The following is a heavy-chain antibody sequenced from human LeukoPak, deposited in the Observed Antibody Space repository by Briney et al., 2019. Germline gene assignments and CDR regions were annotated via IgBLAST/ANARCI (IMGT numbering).Heavy chain of an antibody. CDR2: FDPEDGET. D-gene: IGHD3-3*01. J-gene: IGHJ1*01. CDR1: GYTLTELS. Sequence: ASVKVSCKVSGYTLTELSMHWVRQAPGKGLEWMGGFDPEDGETIYAQKFQGRVTMTEDTSTDTAYMELSSLRSKDTAVYYCATDREGYDFWSGYYRTEYFQHWGQGTLVTVSS. V-gene: IGHV1-24*01. CDR3: ATDREGYDFWSGYYRTEYFQH.